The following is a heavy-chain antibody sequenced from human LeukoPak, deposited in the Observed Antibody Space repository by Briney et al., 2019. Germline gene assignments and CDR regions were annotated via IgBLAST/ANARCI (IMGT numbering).Heavy chain of an antibody. CDR1: GFTFSNAW. CDR3: TTDFVQTLAFDY. CDR2: IKSKTDGGTT. Sequence: PGGSPRLSCAASGFTFSNAWMSWVRQAPGKGLEWVGRIKSKTDGGTTDYAAPVKGRFTISRDDSKNTLYLQMNSLKTEDTAVYYCTTDFVQTLAFDYWGQRTLVTVSS. V-gene: IGHV3-15*07. J-gene: IGHJ4*02. D-gene: IGHD6-6*01.